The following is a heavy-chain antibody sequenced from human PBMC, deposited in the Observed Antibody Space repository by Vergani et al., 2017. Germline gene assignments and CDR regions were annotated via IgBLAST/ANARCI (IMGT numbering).Heavy chain of an antibody. Sequence: QVTLEESGPVLVKPTETLTLTCTVSGLSLSDATMGVSWIRQPPGKALEWLAHIFSNDEKSYSTSLKSRLTISKDTSKSQVVLTMTNMDPVDTAMYYCAQILSKNGYNYDAFDIWGQGTMVIVSS. D-gene: IGHD5-24*01. CDR2: IFSNDEK. J-gene: IGHJ3*02. V-gene: IGHV2-26*02. CDR3: AQILSKNGYNYDAFDI. CDR1: GLSLSDATMG.